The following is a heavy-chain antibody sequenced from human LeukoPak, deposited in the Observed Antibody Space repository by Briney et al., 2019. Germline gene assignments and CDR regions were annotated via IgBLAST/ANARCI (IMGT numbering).Heavy chain of an antibody. CDR3: ARGRDGHNEVVEAFDI. J-gene: IGHJ3*02. CDR2: IYYSGST. Sequence: SETLSLTCTVSGGSISSYYWSWIRQPPGKGLEWIGYIYYSGSTNYNPSLKSRVTISVDTSKNQFSLKLSSVTAADTAVYYCARGRDGHNEVVEAFDIWGQGTMVTVSS. CDR1: GGSISSYY. D-gene: IGHD5-24*01. V-gene: IGHV4-59*01.